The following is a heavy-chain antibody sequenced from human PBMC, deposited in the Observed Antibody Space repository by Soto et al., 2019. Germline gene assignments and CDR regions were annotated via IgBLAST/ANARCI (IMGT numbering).Heavy chain of an antibody. Sequence: GGSLRLSCAASGFTFSSYSMTWVRQAPGKGLEWLSYVSSSSSVIYYADSVKGRFTISRDNAKNSLYLQMNSLRAEDTAIYYCARSYGSGSYTYWGQGTQVTVSS. D-gene: IGHD3-10*01. CDR3: ARSYGSGSYTY. CDR2: VSSSSSVI. J-gene: IGHJ4*02. CDR1: GFTFSSYS. V-gene: IGHV3-48*04.